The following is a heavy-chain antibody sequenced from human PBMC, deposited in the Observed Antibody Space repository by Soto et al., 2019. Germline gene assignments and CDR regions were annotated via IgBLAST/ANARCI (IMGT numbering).Heavy chain of an antibody. CDR3: AKVMGVRGVTAGADY. CDR2: ISYDGSNK. CDR1: GFTFSSFG. Sequence: QVQLVDSGGGVVQPGRSLRLSCAASGFTFSSFGMHWVRQAPAKGLEWVAVISYDGSNKYYADSVKGRFTISRDNSKNTLYLQMNSLRAEETAVYYCAKVMGVRGVTAGADYWGQGTLVTVSS. V-gene: IGHV3-30*18. J-gene: IGHJ4*02. D-gene: IGHD3-10*01.